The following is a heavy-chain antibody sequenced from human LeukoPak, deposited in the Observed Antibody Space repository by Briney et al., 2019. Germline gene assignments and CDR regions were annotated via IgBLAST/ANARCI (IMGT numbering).Heavy chain of an antibody. CDR1: ADSMATYY. CDR3: ERRKGCSGGSCYGDTFDY. J-gene: IGHJ4*02. CDR2: IFYSGSP. V-gene: IGHV4-59*08. Sequence: SETRSPTCSVAADSMATYYCSWIRHPQGKVLEWIVYIFYSGSPYYNPSLKSRVTMSVDTSKNQFSLKLRDVTAADTAVYYCERRKGCSGGSCYGDTFDYWGQGTLVTVSS. D-gene: IGHD2-15*01.